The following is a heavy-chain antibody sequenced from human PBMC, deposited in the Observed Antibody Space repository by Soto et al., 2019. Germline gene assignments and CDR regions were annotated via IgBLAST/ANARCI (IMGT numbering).Heavy chain of an antibody. V-gene: IGHV4-39*01. J-gene: IGHJ6*02. CDR1: GGSIYSATYY. CDR2: VYYTGSN. CDR3: ARVDDGYYYYAMDV. Sequence: SETLSLTCTVSGGSIYSATYYWGWIRQPPGKGLEWIGNVYYTGSNYYNPPLKSRVTISVDTYKKQFSLKLTSMTAADTAVYYCARVDDGYYYYAMDVWGQGTTVTVSS. D-gene: IGHD1-1*01.